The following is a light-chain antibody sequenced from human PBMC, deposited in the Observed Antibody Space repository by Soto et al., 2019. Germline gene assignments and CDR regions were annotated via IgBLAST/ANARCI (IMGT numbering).Light chain of an antibody. J-gene: IGKJ2*01. Sequence: DIQMTQSPSTLSASVGDRVTITCRASQSISSWLAWYQQKPGKAPKLLIYKASSLESGVPSRFSGSGSGTEFTLTISSLQPDDFATYYCQQFGQGTKLEIK. CDR2: KAS. CDR1: QSISSW. V-gene: IGKV1-5*03. CDR3: QQ.